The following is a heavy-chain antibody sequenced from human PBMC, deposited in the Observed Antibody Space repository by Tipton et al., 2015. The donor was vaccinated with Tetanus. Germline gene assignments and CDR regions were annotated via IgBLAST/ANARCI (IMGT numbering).Heavy chain of an antibody. Sequence: SLRLSCAASGFAFNKFGMHWVRQAPGKGLEWVGRTRNKFRSYTTEYAASVEGRFAISSDDSQNSVHLQMNSLKTEDTAVYFCATGGKNGYAPEFAYWGRGTLVTVSS. CDR3: ATGGKNGYAPEFAY. CDR2: TRNKFRSYTT. D-gene: IGHD5-12*01. CDR1: GFAFNKFG. V-gene: IGHV3-72*01. J-gene: IGHJ4*02.